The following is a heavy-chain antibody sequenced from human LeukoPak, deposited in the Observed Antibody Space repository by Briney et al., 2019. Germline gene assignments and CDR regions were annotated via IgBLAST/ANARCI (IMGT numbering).Heavy chain of an antibody. Sequence: GGSLRLSCAASGFIFSSYEMSLVRQAPGKGLEWVSYISSSGRTMYYADPVKGRFTISRDNSKNTLYLQMNSLRAEDTAVYYCAKDWSRYYDFWSGYYTDVVYWGQGTLVTVSS. V-gene: IGHV3-48*03. J-gene: IGHJ4*02. CDR3: AKDWSRYYDFWSGYYTDVVY. D-gene: IGHD3-3*01. CDR1: GFIFSSYE. CDR2: ISSSGRTM.